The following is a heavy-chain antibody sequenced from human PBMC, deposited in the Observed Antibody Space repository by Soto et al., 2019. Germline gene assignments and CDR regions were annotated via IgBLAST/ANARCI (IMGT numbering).Heavy chain of an antibody. CDR1: GGSISSSSYY. J-gene: IGHJ1*01. V-gene: IGHV4-61*01. D-gene: IGHD1-26*01. CDR3: TREGPPRSYSGYFQH. CDR2: IYYSGST. Sequence: PSETLSLTCTVSGGSISSSSYYWGWIRQPPGKGLEWIGYIYYSGSTNYNPSLKSRVTISVDTSKNQFSLKLSSVTAADTAVYYCTREGPPRSYSGYFQHWGQGTLVTV.